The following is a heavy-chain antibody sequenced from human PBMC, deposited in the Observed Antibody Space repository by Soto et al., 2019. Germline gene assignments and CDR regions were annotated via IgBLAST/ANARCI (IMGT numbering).Heavy chain of an antibody. J-gene: IGHJ5*02. CDR3: ARARTSYYYDSSGLDP. CDR2: IWYDGGNK. V-gene: IGHV3-33*01. D-gene: IGHD3-22*01. CDR1: GFTFSSYG. Sequence: LRLSCAASGFTFSSYGMHWVRQAPGKGLEWVAVIWYDGGNKYYADSVKGRFTISRDNSKNTLYLQMNSLRAEDTAVYYCARARTSYYYDSSGLDPWGQGTLVTVSS.